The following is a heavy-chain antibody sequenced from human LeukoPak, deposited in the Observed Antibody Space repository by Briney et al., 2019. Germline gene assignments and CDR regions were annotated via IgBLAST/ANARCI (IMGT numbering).Heavy chain of an antibody. D-gene: IGHD6-13*01. V-gene: IGHV4-61*02. J-gene: IGHJ4*02. CDR2: IYTSGST. Sequence: PSETLSLTCTVAGGSISSGSYYGSWVRQPAGKGLEWISRIYTSGSTNYNPSLKSRVTISVDTSKNQFSLKLSSVTAADTAVYYCARESIAAAGPGFDYWGQGTLVTVSS. CDR1: GGSISSGSYY. CDR3: ARESIAAAGPGFDY.